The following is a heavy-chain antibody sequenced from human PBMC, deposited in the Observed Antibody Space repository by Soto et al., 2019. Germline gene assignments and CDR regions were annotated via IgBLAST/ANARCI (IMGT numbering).Heavy chain of an antibody. CDR2: IWYDGSNK. CDR1: GFTFSSYG. D-gene: IGHD4-4*01. J-gene: IGHJ4*02. CDR3: ARDKLGYSNYYFDY. Sequence: PGGSLRLSCAASGFTFSSYGMHWVRQAPGKGLEWVAVIWYDGSNKYYAESVKGRFTISRDNSKNTLYLQMNSLRAEDTAVYYCARDKLGYSNYYFDYWGQGTLVTVSS. V-gene: IGHV3-33*01.